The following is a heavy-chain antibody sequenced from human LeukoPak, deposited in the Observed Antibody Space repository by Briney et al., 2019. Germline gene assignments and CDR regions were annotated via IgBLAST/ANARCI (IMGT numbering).Heavy chain of an antibody. CDR1: GITLSNYC. J-gene: IGHJ4*02. Sequence: GGSLRLSCAVSGITLSNYCMMWVRQAPGKGLEWVAGISSSGGRKNYGDSVKARFTISRDNRKNTLYLQRNSLSVENTAVYFCAKRGVVIRVILVGFHKEAYYFDSWGQGALVTVSS. D-gene: IGHD3-22*01. V-gene: IGHV3-23*01. CDR2: ISSSGGRK. CDR3: AKRGVVIRVILVGFHKEAYYFDS.